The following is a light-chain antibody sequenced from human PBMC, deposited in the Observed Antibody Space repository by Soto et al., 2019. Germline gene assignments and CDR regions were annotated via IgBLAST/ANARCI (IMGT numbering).Light chain of an antibody. CDR1: QSVSSSN. J-gene: IGKJ1*01. V-gene: IGKV3-20*01. Sequence: EIVLTQSPGTLSLSPGERATLSCRASQSVSSSNLAWYQQKPGQAPRLLIYGASSRATGIPDRFSGSGVGTDFTRTISRLEPEDFAVYYCQQYGGSPKTFGQGTKVEIK. CDR3: QQYGGSPKT. CDR2: GAS.